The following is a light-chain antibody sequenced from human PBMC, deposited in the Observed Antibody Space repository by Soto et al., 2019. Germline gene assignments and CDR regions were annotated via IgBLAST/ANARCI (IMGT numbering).Light chain of an antibody. Sequence: QSALTQPPSASGSPGQSVTISYTGTSSDVGTYIYVSWYQHHPGTAPKLIIYEVNKRPSGVPDRFSGSKSGNTASLTVSGLQPEDAADYYCISYAGNHNLVFGGGTKLTVL. CDR1: SSDVGTYIY. CDR3: ISYAGNHNLV. J-gene: IGLJ2*01. V-gene: IGLV2-8*01. CDR2: EVN.